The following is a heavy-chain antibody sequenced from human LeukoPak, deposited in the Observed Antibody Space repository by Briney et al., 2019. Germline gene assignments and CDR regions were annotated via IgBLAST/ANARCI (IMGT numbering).Heavy chain of an antibody. CDR1: GFTFSSYS. CDR3: AKANSGCDLFDY. CDR2: ISSSSSYI. Sequence: GGSLRLSCAASGFTFSSYSMNWVRQAPGKGLEWVSSISSSSSYIYYADSVKGRFTISRDNAKNSLYLQMNSLRAEDTALYYCAKANSGCDLFDYWGQGTLVTVSS. V-gene: IGHV3-21*04. J-gene: IGHJ4*02. D-gene: IGHD5-12*01.